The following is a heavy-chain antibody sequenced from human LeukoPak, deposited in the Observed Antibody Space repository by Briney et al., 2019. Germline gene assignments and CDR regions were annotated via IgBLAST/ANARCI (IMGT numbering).Heavy chain of an antibody. Sequence: SETLSLTCTVSGGSISSYYWSWIRQPPGKGLEWIGYIYYSGSTNYNPSLKSRVTISVDTSKNQFPLKLSSVTAADTAVYYCAREDCSGGSCSFDPWGQGTLVTVSS. V-gene: IGHV4-59*01. J-gene: IGHJ5*02. CDR3: AREDCSGGSCSFDP. CDR2: IYYSGST. D-gene: IGHD2-15*01. CDR1: GGSISSYY.